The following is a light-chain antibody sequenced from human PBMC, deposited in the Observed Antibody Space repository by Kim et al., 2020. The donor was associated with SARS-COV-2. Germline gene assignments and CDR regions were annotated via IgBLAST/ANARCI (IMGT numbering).Light chain of an antibody. J-gene: IGLJ1*01. V-gene: IGLV3-9*01. Sequence: SYELTQPLSVSVALGQTATISCGGNNIGSKNVNWYQQKPGQAPVLVIYRDNNRPSGIPERFSGSNSGNTATLTIRRVQGGDEADYYCQLWDSNTYVFGNGTKVTVL. CDR2: RDN. CDR1: NIGSKN. CDR3: QLWDSNTYV.